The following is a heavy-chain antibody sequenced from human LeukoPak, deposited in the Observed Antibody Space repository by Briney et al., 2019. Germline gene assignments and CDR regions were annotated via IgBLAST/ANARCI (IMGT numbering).Heavy chain of an antibody. CDR3: ARADGESGDWFDP. D-gene: IGHD4-17*01. CDR1: GGSISSYY. V-gene: IGHV4-59*01. J-gene: IGHJ5*02. CDR2: IYYSGST. Sequence: SETLSLTCTVSGGSISSYYWSWIRQPPGKGLEWIGYIYYSGSTNYNPSLKSRVTISVDTSKNQFSLKLSSVTAADTAVYYCARADGESGDWFDPWGQGTLVTVSS.